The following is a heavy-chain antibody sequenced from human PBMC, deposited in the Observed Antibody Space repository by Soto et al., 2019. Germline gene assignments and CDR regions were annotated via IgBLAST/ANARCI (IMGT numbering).Heavy chain of an antibody. CDR3: ARVSYLNNCLIDH. J-gene: IGHJ4*02. CDR1: GGTFSDYS. D-gene: IGHD2-21*01. Sequence: QVQLMQSGPEVKKPGSSVKVSCKASGGTFSDYSISWVRQAPGQGLEWMGGIVAIFGSADYAHNFKGRVTINADRSTGPAYVQMTSLRSCDTAIYYCARVSYLNNCLIDHWGQATLVTVSS. V-gene: IGHV1-69*06. CDR2: IVAIFGSA.